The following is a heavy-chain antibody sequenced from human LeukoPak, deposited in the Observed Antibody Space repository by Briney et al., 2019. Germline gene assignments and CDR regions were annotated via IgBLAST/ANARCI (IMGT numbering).Heavy chain of an antibody. V-gene: IGHV1-18*04. CDR1: GYTFTGYY. CDR2: ISAYNGNT. CDR3: AVPNIPGSGFDY. Sequence: ASVKVSCKASGYTFTGYYTHWVRQAPGQGLEWMGWISAYNGNTNYAQKLQGRVTMTTDTSTSTAYMELRSLRSDDTAVYYCAVPNIPGSGFDYWGQGTLVTVSS. J-gene: IGHJ4*02. D-gene: IGHD6-25*01.